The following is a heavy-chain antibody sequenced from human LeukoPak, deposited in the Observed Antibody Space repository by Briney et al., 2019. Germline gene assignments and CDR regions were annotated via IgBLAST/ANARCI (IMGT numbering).Heavy chain of an antibody. D-gene: IGHD3-3*01. CDR2: TNHSGST. J-gene: IGHJ4*02. Sequence: SETLSLTCAVYGGSFSGYYWSWIRQPPGKGLEWIGETNHSGSTNYNPSLKSRVTISVDTSKNQFSLKLSSVTAADTAVYYCARWGGPFDYWGQGTLVTVSS. V-gene: IGHV4-34*01. CDR3: ARWGGPFDY. CDR1: GGSFSGYY.